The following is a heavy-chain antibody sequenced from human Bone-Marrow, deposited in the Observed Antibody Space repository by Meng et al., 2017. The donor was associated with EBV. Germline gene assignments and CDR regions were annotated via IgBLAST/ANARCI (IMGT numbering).Heavy chain of an antibody. D-gene: IGHD3-22*01. J-gene: IGHJ4*02. CDR3: ARGLGGHYPTMEY. V-gene: IGHV4-4*02. CDR2: IHHSGTT. Sequence: GPRQEWGPGLVKPSGPLSLTCAVSGASIDSGDWWTWVRQAPGKGLEWIGEIHHSGTTNCNPSLESRVTISIDKSDNQFSLKLTSVTAADTAVYYCARGLGGHYPTMEYWGQGTLVTVSS. CDR1: GASIDSGDW.